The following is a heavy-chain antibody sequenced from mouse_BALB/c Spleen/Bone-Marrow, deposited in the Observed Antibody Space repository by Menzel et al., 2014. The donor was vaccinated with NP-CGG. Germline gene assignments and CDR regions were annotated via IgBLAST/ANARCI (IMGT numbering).Heavy chain of an antibody. CDR1: GYTFTDYA. Sequence: QVQLQQSGAELVRPGVSVKISCKGSGYTFTDYAMHWVKQSHAKSLEWIGVISTYYGDASYNQKFKGKATMTVDKSSSTAYMELARLTSEDSAIYYCASGNYYYAMDYWGQGTSVTVPS. J-gene: IGHJ4*01. CDR3: ASGNYYYAMDY. CDR2: ISTYYGDA. D-gene: IGHD2-1*01. V-gene: IGHV1S137*01.